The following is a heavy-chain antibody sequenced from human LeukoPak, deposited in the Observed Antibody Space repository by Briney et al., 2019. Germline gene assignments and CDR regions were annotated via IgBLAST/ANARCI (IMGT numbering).Heavy chain of an antibody. V-gene: IGHV3-9*01. CDR1: GFTFDDYA. D-gene: IGHD1-26*01. CDR3: AKDRGSYYGIFDY. CDR2: ISWNSGSI. J-gene: IGHJ4*02. Sequence: GGSLRLSCAASGFTFDDYAMHWVRQAPGKGLEWVSGISWNSGSIGYADSVKGRFTISRDNAKNSLYLQMNSLRAEDTALYYCAKDRGSYYGIFDYWGQGTLVTVSS.